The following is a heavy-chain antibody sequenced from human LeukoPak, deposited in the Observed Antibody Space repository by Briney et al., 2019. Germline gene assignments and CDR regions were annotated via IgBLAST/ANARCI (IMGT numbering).Heavy chain of an antibody. Sequence: GGSLRLSCSASGFTFSNYNMNWVRQAPGTGLEWVSSISSSSYIYYADSVKGRFTISRDNAKNSLYLQMNSLRAEDTAVYYCAELGITMIGGVWGKGTTVTISS. CDR2: ISSSSYI. CDR1: GFTFSNYN. CDR3: AELGITMIGGV. V-gene: IGHV3-69-1*02. J-gene: IGHJ6*04. D-gene: IGHD3-10*02.